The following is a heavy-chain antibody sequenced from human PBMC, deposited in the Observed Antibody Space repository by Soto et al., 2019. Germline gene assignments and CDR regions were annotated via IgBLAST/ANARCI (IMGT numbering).Heavy chain of an antibody. D-gene: IGHD6-6*01. V-gene: IGHV1-18*01. Sequence: QVQLVQSGAEVKKPGASLKVSCKASGYTFTSYAISWMRQAPGQGLEWMGWISTYYGNTNYAQILQGRVTMTTDTSTNTAYMELRSLRSDDTAVYYCARHSVAEYYFDYWGQGTLVTFSS. CDR1: GYTFTSYA. CDR3: ARHSVAEYYFDY. CDR2: ISTYYGNT. J-gene: IGHJ4*02.